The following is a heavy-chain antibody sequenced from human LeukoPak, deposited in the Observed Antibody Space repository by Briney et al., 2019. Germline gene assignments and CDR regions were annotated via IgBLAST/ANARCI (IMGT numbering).Heavy chain of an antibody. CDR1: GYTFTSYD. CDR3: ARGGGDYYDSSGYYYFDY. CDR2: MNPNSGNT. D-gene: IGHD3-22*01. J-gene: IGHJ4*02. Sequence: ASVKVSCKASGYTFTSYDINWVRQATGQGLEWMGWMNPNSGNTGYAQKFQGRVTMTRNTSISTAYMELCSLRSEDTAVYYCARGGGDYYDSSGYYYFDYWGQGTLVTVSS. V-gene: IGHV1-8*01.